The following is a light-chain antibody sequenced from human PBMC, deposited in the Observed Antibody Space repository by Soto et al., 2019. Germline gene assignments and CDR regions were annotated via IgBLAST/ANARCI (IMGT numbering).Light chain of an antibody. Sequence: QSVLTQPASVSGSPGQSITISCTGSGSDVGGNKYVPWYQQYPGKAPKLMICDVSNRPSGVSNRFSGSKSGNTASLTISGLQAEDEADYYCSAFTGTTYVFGTGTKVTVL. CDR1: GSDVGGNKY. CDR3: SAFTGTTYV. V-gene: IGLV2-14*01. J-gene: IGLJ1*01. CDR2: DVS.